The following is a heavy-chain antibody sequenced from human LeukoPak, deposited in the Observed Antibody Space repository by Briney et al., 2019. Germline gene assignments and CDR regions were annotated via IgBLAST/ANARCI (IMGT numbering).Heavy chain of an antibody. V-gene: IGHV3-21*01. J-gene: IGHJ4*02. CDR1: GFTFSNYN. D-gene: IGHD1-1*01. Sequence: GGSLRLSCAASGFTFSNYNMNWVRQAPGKGLEWVSFISSGSGYIYYADSEKGRFTISRDNAKNSLYLQMNSLRAEDTAVYYCASGSYWGQGTLVTVSS. CDR2: ISSGSGYI. CDR3: ASGSY.